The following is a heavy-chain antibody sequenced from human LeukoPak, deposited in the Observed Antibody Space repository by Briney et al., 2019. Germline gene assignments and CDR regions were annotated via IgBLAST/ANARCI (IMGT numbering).Heavy chain of an antibody. CDR2: ISWNSGSI. V-gene: IGHV3-9*01. Sequence: PGGSLRLSCAASGFTFDDYAMHWVRQAPGKGLEWVSGISWNSGSIGYADSVKGRFTISRDNAKNSLYLQMNSLRAEDTALYYCAKGHDNSYYYDSSGYLSAFDYWGQGTLVTVSS. CDR3: AKGHDNSYYYDSSGYLSAFDY. J-gene: IGHJ4*02. D-gene: IGHD3-22*01. CDR1: GFTFDDYA.